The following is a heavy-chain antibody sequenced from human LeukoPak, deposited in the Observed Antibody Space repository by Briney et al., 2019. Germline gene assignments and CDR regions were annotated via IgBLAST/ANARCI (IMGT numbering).Heavy chain of an antibody. D-gene: IGHD3-3*01. CDR3: ASDRLTIFGVVINNIYYYYGMDV. CDR2: ISAYNGNT. CDR1: GYTFTSYG. V-gene: IGHV1-18*01. J-gene: IGHJ6*02. Sequence: ASVKVSCKASGYTFTSYGIRWVRQAPGQGLEWMGWISAYNGNTKYAQKLQGRVTMTPDTSTSTAYMELRSLRSGDTAVYYCASDRLTIFGVVINNIYYYYGMDVWGQGTTVTVSS.